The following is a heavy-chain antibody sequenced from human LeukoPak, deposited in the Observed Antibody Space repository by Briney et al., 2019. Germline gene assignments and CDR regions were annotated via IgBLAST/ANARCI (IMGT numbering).Heavy chain of an antibody. CDR3: ARWTSGSYWNYFDY. D-gene: IGHD1-26*01. CDR1: GGSITSTNL. V-gene: IGHV4-4*02. CDR2: IHHSGST. Sequence: SGTLSLTCAVSGGSITSTNLWNWVRQPPGKGLEWIGQIHHSGSTNYNPSLKSRVTISVDKSNNQFSLKLRSVTAADTAVYYCARWTSGSYWNYFDYWGQGTLVTVSS. J-gene: IGHJ4*02.